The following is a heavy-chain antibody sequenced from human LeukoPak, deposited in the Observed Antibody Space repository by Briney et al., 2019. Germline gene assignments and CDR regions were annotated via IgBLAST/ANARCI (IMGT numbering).Heavy chain of an antibody. J-gene: IGHJ4*02. CDR3: ATDFGGAPSLPGY. CDR1: GFTVSSNY. D-gene: IGHD3-16*01. V-gene: IGHV3-53*01. CDR2: IYYGGST. Sequence: GGSLRLSCAASGFTVSSNYMSWVRQAPGKGLEWVSVIYYGGSTYYADSVKGRFTISRDNSENMLYLQMNSLRAEDTAVYYCATDFGGAPSLPGYWGQGTLVTVSS.